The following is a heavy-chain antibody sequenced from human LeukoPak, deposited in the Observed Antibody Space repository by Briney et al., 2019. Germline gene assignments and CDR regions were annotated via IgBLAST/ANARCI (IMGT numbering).Heavy chain of an antibody. CDR1: GFTFSSYS. V-gene: IGHV3-21*01. D-gene: IGHD2-2*01. Sequence: GGSLRLSCAASGFTFSSYSMNWVRQAPGKGLEWVSSISSSSSYIYYADSVKGRFTISRDNAKNSLHLQMNSLRAEDTAVYYCARGEDIVVVPAARGNWFDPWGQGTLVTVSS. CDR3: ARGEDIVVVPAARGNWFDP. J-gene: IGHJ5*02. CDR2: ISSSSSYI.